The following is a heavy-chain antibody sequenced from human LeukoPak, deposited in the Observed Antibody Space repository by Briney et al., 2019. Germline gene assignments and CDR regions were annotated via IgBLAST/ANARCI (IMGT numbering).Heavy chain of an antibody. CDR1: GGSFSTYY. CDR2: INHSGST. Sequence: SETLSLTCVVYGGSFSTYYWSWIRQPPGKGLEWIGEINHSGSTNYNPSLKGRVTISVDSSKNQFSLKLSSVTAADTAVYFCARGERGYTYGYLWNELPYYFDYWGQGALVTVSS. CDR3: ARGERGYTYGYLWNELPYYFDY. J-gene: IGHJ4*02. D-gene: IGHD5-18*01. V-gene: IGHV4-34*01.